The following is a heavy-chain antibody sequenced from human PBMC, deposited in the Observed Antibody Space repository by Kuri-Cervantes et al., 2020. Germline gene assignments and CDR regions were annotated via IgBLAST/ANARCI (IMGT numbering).Heavy chain of an antibody. CDR2: IYYTGST. CDR1: GGSISSTTSY. Sequence: GSLRLSCTVSGGSISSTTSYWGCIRQSPGKGPEWIGSIYYTGSTYYNPSLRSRITMAVDTSKNQFSLKLSSVTAADTAVYYCARGVSVVAPYAYDIWGQGTLVTVSS. CDR3: ARGVSVVAPYAYDI. J-gene: IGHJ3*02. V-gene: IGHV4-39*01. D-gene: IGHD3-22*01.